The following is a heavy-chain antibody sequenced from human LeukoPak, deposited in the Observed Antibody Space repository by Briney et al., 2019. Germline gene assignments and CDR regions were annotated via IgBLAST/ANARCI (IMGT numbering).Heavy chain of an antibody. Sequence: GGSLRLSCAASGFTFSSYWMHWVRQAPGKGLEWVSAISGSGGSTYYADSVKGRFTISRDNSKNTLYLQMNSLRAEDTAVYYCAESRGDGYNWWGQGTLVTVSS. CDR1: GFTFSSYW. J-gene: IGHJ4*02. V-gene: IGHV3-23*01. CDR2: ISGSGGST. D-gene: IGHD5-24*01. CDR3: AESRGDGYNW.